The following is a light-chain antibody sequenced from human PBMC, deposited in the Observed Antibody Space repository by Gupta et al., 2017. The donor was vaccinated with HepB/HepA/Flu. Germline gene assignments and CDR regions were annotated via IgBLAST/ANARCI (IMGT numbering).Light chain of an antibody. CDR2: GNS. J-gene: IGLJ2*01. CDR1: SSNIGAGYD. CDR3: QSYDSSLRKV. V-gene: IGLV1-40*01. Sequence: QSALTQPPSVSEGPRQRVTISCTGSSSNIGAGYDVHWYQQLPGTAPKLLIYGNSNRPSGVPDRFSGSKSGTSASLAITGLQAEDEADYYCQSYDSSLRKVFGGGTKLTVL.